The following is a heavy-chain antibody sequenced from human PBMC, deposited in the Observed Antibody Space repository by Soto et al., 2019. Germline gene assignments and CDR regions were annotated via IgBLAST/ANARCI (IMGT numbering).Heavy chain of an antibody. V-gene: IGHV4-30-4*01. J-gene: IGHJ6*02. Sequence: SETLSLTWTVSGGSISSGYYYWSWIRQPPGKGLEWIGYIYYSGSTYYNPSLKSRVTISVDTSKNQFSLKLSSVTAADTAVYYCALSTSSFFFPPFLGMDVWGQGTTVTAP. CDR3: ALSTSSFFFPPFLGMDV. CDR1: GGSISSGYYY. CDR2: IYYSGST. D-gene: IGHD2-2*01.